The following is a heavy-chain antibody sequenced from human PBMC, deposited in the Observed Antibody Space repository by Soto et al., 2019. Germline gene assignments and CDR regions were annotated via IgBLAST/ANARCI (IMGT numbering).Heavy chain of an antibody. Sequence: QVQLVESGGGVVQPGRSLRLSCAASGFTFSSYGMHWVRKAPGKGLGWVAVIWYDGSNKYYADSVKGRFTMSRDNSKNTLYLQMNSLRAEDTAVYYCARMSEYSSSSDYYYYGMDVWGQGTTVSVSS. CDR2: IWYDGSNK. V-gene: IGHV3-33*01. D-gene: IGHD6-6*01. CDR1: GFTFSSYG. CDR3: ARMSEYSSSSDYYYYGMDV. J-gene: IGHJ6*02.